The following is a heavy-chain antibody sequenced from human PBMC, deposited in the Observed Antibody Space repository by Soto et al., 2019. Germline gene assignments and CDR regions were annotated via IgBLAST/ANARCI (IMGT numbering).Heavy chain of an antibody. Sequence: QVQLVESGGGVVQPGRSLRLSCAASGFTFSIYGMHWVRQAPGKGLEWVAVISYDGSNKYYADSVKGRFTISRDNSKNTLYLQMNSLRAEDTAVYYCAKDRGVYYGMDVWGQVPTVTVSS. CDR3: AKDRGVYYGMDV. CDR2: ISYDGSNK. D-gene: IGHD3-10*01. V-gene: IGHV3-30*18. J-gene: IGHJ6*02. CDR1: GFTFSIYG.